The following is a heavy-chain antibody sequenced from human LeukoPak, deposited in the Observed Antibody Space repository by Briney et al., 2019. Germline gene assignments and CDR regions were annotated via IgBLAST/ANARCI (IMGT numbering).Heavy chain of an antibody. D-gene: IGHD3-10*01. CDR3: ARSTHGGWFDP. CDR2: IYYSGST. J-gene: IGHJ5*02. CDR1: GGSISSYY. Sequence: PSETLSLTSTVSGGSISSYYWSWIRQPPGKGLEWIGYIYYSGSTNYNPSLKSRVTISVDTSKNQFSLKLSSVTAADTAVYYCARSTHGGWFDPWGQGTLVTVSS. V-gene: IGHV4-59*01.